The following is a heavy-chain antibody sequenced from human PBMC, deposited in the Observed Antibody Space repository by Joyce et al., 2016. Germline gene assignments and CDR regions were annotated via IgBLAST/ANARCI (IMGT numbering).Heavy chain of an antibody. J-gene: IGHJ4*02. CDR3: ASGFNFKGRSFFDY. CDR2: SYQNEST. Sequence: QLQLQESGSGLVKPSQTLSLTCAVSGASVSSGGYSWSWIRQPPGKGLEWIGYSYQNESTYYNPSLKSRVTISVDRSKNQFSLKLASVTAADTAVYYCASGFNFKGRSFFDYWGQGALVTVSS. CDR1: GASVSSGGYS. V-gene: IGHV4-30-2*01. D-gene: IGHD3-10*01.